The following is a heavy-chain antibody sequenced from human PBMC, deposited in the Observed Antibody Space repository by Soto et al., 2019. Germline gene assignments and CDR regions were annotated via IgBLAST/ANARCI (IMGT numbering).Heavy chain of an antibody. D-gene: IGHD5-18*01. Sequence: SETLSLTPNVSGLSVSTCAYYWGWVRQPPGRALAWIGYVDESVDTYYNMPLKSRLTIPLYRSNNQFSLGLTSVTAADRAVYCCGRALRHTAMVYPWLDPWGQGTLVTASS. V-gene: IGHV4-31*03. CDR3: GRALRHTAMVYPWLDP. J-gene: IGHJ5*02. CDR1: GLSVSTCAYY. CDR2: VDESVDT.